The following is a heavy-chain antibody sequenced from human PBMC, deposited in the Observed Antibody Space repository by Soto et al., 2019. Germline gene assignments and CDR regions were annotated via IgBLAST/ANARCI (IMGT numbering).Heavy chain of an antibody. CDR2: INHSGST. J-gene: IGHJ4*02. CDR3: ARARRYNWNYVEDY. Sequence: SETLSLTCAVYGGSFSGYYWSWIRQPPGKGLEWIGEINHSGSTNYNPSLKSRVTISVDTSKNQFSLKLSSVTAADTAVYYCARARRYNWNYVEDYWGQGTLVTVSS. V-gene: IGHV4-34*01. D-gene: IGHD1-7*01. CDR1: GGSFSGYY.